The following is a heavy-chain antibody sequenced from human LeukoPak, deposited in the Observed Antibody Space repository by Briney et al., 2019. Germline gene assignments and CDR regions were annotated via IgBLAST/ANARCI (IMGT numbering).Heavy chain of an antibody. D-gene: IGHD4-17*01. CDR3: TRMTTGHDY. J-gene: IGHJ4*02. CDR2: INHSGYT. V-gene: IGHV4-34*01. CDR1: GVSFNDYC. Sequence: PSETLSLTCAVSGVSFNDYCWSWVRQTPGKGLEWIGEINHSGYTNDSPSLKSRVTLSIDTSRNQFSLNLRSVTVADTGIYYCTRMTTGHDYWGQGTLVTVSS.